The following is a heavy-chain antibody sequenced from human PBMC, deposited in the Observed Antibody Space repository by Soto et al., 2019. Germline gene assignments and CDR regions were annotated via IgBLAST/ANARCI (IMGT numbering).Heavy chain of an antibody. CDR1: GFTFNTYS. D-gene: IGHD3-10*01. J-gene: IGHJ4*01. CDR3: ARHHFGSSSDY. Sequence: GGSLRLCCAASGFTFNTYSMNWVRKAPGKGLEWVSSISTGGSSIVYADSVRGRFSISRDNTNNSLYLQMNSLRAEDTAVYYCARHHFGSSSDYWGHGTLVTVSS. V-gene: IGHV3-21*01. CDR2: ISTGGSSI.